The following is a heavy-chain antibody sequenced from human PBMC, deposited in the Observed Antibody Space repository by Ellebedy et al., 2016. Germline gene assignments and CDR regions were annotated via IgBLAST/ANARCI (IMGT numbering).Heavy chain of an antibody. CDR1: GFTVSSNY. Sequence: GGSLRLXXAASGFTVSSNYMSWVRQAPGKGLEWVSVIYSGGSTYYADSVKGRFTISRDNSKNTLYLQMNSLRAEDTAVYYCARVSPSTVAHDAFDIWGQGTMVTVSS. D-gene: IGHD4-23*01. CDR3: ARVSPSTVAHDAFDI. CDR2: IYSGGST. V-gene: IGHV3-66*01. J-gene: IGHJ3*02.